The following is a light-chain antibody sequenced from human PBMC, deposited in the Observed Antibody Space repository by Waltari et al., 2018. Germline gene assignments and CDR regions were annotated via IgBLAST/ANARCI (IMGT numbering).Light chain of an antibody. Sequence: QSALTQPASVSGSPGQSITISCTGTSSDVGGFNYFSWYQQHPGKAPKLMIYDVSKRPSGVSNRFSGSKSGNTASLTISGLQAEDESDYYCSSYTSRNTLIFGGGTKLTVL. CDR2: DVS. CDR1: SSDVGGFNY. CDR3: SSYTSRNTLI. V-gene: IGLV2-14*01. J-gene: IGLJ2*01.